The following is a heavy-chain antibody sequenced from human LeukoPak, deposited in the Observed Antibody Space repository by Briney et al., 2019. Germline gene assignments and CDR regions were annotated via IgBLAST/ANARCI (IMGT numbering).Heavy chain of an antibody. CDR1: GFTFSTYW. CDR3: ARPPGDGVDY. V-gene: IGHV3-74*01. D-gene: IGHD7-27*01. J-gene: IGHJ4*02. CDR2: LDRDGTTT. Sequence: GGSLRLSCVASGFTFSTYWMHWVRQAPGKGLEWVSRLDRDGTTTSYADSVYGRFTISRDNAKSTLYLQMRSLRAEDTAVYYCARPPGDGVDYWGQGTLVTVSS.